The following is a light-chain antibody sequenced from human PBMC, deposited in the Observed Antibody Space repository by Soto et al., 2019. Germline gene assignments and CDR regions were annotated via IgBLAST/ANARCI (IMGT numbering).Light chain of an antibody. CDR3: QQYKDWPPVT. J-gene: IGKJ5*01. Sequence: ETVMTQSPATLSVSPGERATLSCRASQSVSNNLAWYQQKPSQAPRLLIYGASTRATGIPARFSGSGSGTEFTLTISSLQFEDFAVYYCQQYKDWPPVTFGQGTRLEIK. V-gene: IGKV3-15*01. CDR2: GAS. CDR1: QSVSNN.